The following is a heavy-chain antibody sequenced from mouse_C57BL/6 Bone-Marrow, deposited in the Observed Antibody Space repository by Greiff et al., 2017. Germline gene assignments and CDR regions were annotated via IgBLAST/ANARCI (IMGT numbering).Heavy chain of an antibody. CDR1: GYTFTSYW. D-gene: IGHD2-14*01. J-gene: IGHJ2*01. V-gene: IGHV1-61*01. CDR2: IYPSDSET. Sequence: VQLKESGAELVRPGSSVKLSCKASGYTFTSYWMDWVKQRPGQGLELIGNIYPSDSETHYNQKFKDKATLTVDKSSSTAYMQLSSLTSEDSAVYYCARSIGDYWGQGTTLTVSS. CDR3: ARSIGDY.